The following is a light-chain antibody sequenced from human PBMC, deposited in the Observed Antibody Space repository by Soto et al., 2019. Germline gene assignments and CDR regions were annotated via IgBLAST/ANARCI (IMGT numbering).Light chain of an antibody. CDR1: SSDVGGYDY. V-gene: IGLV2-14*01. Sequence: QSALTQPASVSGSPGQSITISCTGTSSDVGGYDYVSWYQQHPDKAPKLMIYEVSNRPSGVSSRFSGSKSGNTASLTISGLQAEDEADSYCSSYTSSNTLYVFGTGTKLTVL. CDR3: SSYTSSNTLYV. CDR2: EVS. J-gene: IGLJ1*01.